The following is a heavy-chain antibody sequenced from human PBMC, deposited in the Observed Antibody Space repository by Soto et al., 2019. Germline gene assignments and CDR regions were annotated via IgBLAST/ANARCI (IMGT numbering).Heavy chain of an antibody. Sequence: PSETLSLTCTVSGGSISSSSYYWGWIRQPPGKGLEWIGSIYYSGSSYYNPSLKSRVTIYVDTSKNRFSLKLSSVTAADTAVYYCARTIVVVVAAPPYYFDYWGQGTLVTVSS. D-gene: IGHD2-15*01. J-gene: IGHJ4*02. CDR1: GGSISSSSYY. CDR3: ARTIVVVVAAPPYYFDY. V-gene: IGHV4-39*01. CDR2: IYYSGSS.